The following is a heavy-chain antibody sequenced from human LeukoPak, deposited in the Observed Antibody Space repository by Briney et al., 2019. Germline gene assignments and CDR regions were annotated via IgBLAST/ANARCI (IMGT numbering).Heavy chain of an antibody. V-gene: IGHV3-7*01. CDR2: IKQGGSET. CDR3: ARGVLYSTDAFDI. J-gene: IGHJ3*02. CDR1: GFTFSSYC. D-gene: IGHD4-11*01. Sequence: GGSLRLSCAVSGFTFSSYCMTWVRQAPGKGLEWGANIKQGGSETYYVDSVKGRFAISRDIAKNSLYLQMNSLRAEDTAVYYCARGVLYSTDAFDIWGQGTMVIVSS.